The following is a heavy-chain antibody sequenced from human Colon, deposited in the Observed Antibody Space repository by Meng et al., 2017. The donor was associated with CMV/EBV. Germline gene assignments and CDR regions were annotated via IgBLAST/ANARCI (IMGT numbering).Heavy chain of an antibody. CDR3: ARRSSYCSSAGCYLNL. CDR2: INHSGST. D-gene: IGHD2-2*01. CDR1: GGSFSGYY. J-gene: IGHJ5*02. V-gene: IGHV4-34*01. Sequence: SETLSLTCAVYGGSFSGYYWSWIRQPPGKGLEWIGEINHSGSTNYNPSLKSRVTISVDTSKNQFSLKLSSVTAADTAVYYCARRSSYCSSAGCYLNLWGQGTPVTVSS.